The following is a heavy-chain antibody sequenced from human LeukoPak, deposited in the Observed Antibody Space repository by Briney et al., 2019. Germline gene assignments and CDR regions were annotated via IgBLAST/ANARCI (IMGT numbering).Heavy chain of an antibody. D-gene: IGHD2-2*01. CDR2: INDSGST. V-gene: IGHV4-34*01. CDR3: ARGQYCSTTTCYSARRYFDF. CDR1: GGAFSNYF. Sequence: SQTLSLTCAVSGGAFSNYFWTRIRQPPGKGLELIAEINDSGSTNSNSSLRSRVAISLDTSKNQFSLRLTSVTAADTAVYYCARGQYCSTTTCYSARRYFDFWGQGTLVTVSS. J-gene: IGHJ4*02.